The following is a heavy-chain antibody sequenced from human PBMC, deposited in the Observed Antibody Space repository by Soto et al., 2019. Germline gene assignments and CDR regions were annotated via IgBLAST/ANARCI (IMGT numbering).Heavy chain of an antibody. CDR3: AGLYPYESSGYYTVDR. CDR1: GGSISNYY. V-gene: IGHV4-59*08. D-gene: IGHD3-22*01. CDR2: IHYSGNA. Sequence: SETLSLTCTVSGGSISNYYWSWIRQPPGRGLEWIGYIHYSGNAKYNPSLKSRVTISADTSKDQFSLKLTSVTAADTAVFYCAGLYPYESSGYYTVDRWGQGTLVTVSS. J-gene: IGHJ5*02.